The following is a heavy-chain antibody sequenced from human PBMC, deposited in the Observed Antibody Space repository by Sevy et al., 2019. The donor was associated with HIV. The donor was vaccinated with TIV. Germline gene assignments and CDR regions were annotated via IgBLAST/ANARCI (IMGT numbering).Heavy chain of an antibody. Sequence: GESLKISCKGSGYSFTSYWIGWVRQMPGKGLEWMGIIYPGDSDTRYSPSFQGQVTISADKSISTAYLQWSSLKASDTAMYYCVRPYSSSWYFDAFDIWGQGTMVTVSS. V-gene: IGHV5-51*01. CDR3: VRPYSSSWYFDAFDI. J-gene: IGHJ3*02. CDR2: IYPGDSDT. CDR1: GYSFTSYW. D-gene: IGHD6-13*01.